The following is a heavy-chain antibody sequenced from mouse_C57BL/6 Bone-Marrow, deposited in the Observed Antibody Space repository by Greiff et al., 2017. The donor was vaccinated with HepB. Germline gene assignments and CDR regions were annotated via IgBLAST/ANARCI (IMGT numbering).Heavy chain of an antibody. V-gene: IGHV1-55*01. D-gene: IGHD1-1*01. CDR3: ARRGYYYGSRGDY. Sequence: QVQLQQPGAELVKPGASVKMSCKASGYTFTSYWITWVKQRPGQGLEWIGDIYPGSGSTNYNEKFKSKATLTVDTSSSTAYMQLSSLTSEDSAVYYCARRGYYYGSRGDYWGQGTTLTVSS. CDR1: GYTFTSYW. J-gene: IGHJ2*01. CDR2: IYPGSGST.